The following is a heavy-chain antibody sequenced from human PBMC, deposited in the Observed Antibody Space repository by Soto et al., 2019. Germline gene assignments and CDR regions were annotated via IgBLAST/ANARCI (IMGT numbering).Heavy chain of an antibody. J-gene: IGHJ6*02. CDR2: ISYDGSNK. D-gene: IGHD2-2*02. CDR3: ARDGYCSSTSCYKGLYYYYYGMDV. CDR1: GFTFSSYA. Sequence: GGSLRLSCAASGFTFSSYAMHWVRQAPGKGLEWVAVISYDGSNKYYADSVKGRFTISRDNSKNTLHLQMNSLRAEDTAVYYCARDGYCSSTSCYKGLYYYYYGMDVWGQGTTVTVSS. V-gene: IGHV3-30-3*01.